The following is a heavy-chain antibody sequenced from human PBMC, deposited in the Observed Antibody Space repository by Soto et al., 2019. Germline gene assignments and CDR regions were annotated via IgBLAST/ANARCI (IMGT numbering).Heavy chain of an antibody. CDR1: GGTFSSYT. CDR3: AREKDIVVVPAAISWFDP. D-gene: IGHD2-2*01. V-gene: IGHV1-69*08. CDR2: IIPILGIA. Sequence: QVQLVQSGAEVKKPGSSVKVYCKASGGTFSSYTISWVRQAPGQGLEWMGRIIPILGIANYAQKFQGRVTITADKSTSTAYMELSSLRSEDTAVYYCAREKDIVVVPAAISWFDPWGQGTLVTVSS. J-gene: IGHJ5*02.